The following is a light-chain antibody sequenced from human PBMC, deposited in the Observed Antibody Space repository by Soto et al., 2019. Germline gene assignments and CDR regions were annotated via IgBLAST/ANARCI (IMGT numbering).Light chain of an antibody. Sequence: EIVLTQSPDTLSLSPGERATLSCRASQSVGNNFLAWYQQKPGQAPTLLIYDASSRASGLPDRFSGSGSETDFTLTVGRLELEDFAVYFCHQYGTSPQTFGQGTKVDIK. CDR2: DAS. CDR3: HQYGTSPQT. V-gene: IGKV3-20*01. CDR1: QSVGNNF. J-gene: IGKJ1*01.